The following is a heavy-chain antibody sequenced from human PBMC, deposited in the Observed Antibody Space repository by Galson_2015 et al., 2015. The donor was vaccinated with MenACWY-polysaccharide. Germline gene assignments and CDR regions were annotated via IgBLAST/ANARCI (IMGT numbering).Heavy chain of an antibody. CDR2: IKKDGSEK. J-gene: IGHJ6*02. CDR1: GFTFNSYW. CDR3: ARGHYGMGV. Sequence: SLRLSCAASGFTFNSYWMTWVRQAPGKGLEWVANIKKDGSEKYYVESVKGRFTISRDNAKNSLYLQMHSLRSEDTAVYSCARGHYGMGVWGQGTTATVSS. V-gene: IGHV3-7*01.